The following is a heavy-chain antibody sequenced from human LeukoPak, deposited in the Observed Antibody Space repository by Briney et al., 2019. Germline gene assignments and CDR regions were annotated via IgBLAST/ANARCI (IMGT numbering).Heavy chain of an antibody. Sequence: PSETLSLTCTVSGGSISSYYWSWIRQPPGKGLEWIGYIYYSGSTNYNPSLKSRVTISVDTSKNQFSLKLSSVTAADTAVYYCARDRYYYDSSGYYRDNWFDPWGQGTLVTVSS. CDR3: ARDRYYYDSSGYYRDNWFDP. CDR2: IYYSGST. V-gene: IGHV4-59*01. CDR1: GGSISSYY. J-gene: IGHJ5*02. D-gene: IGHD3-22*01.